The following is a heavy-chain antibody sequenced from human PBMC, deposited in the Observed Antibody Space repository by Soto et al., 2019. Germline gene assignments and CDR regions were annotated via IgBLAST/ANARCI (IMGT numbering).Heavy chain of an antibody. CDR1: GFTFSSYA. V-gene: IGHV3-23*01. Sequence: GGSLRLSCAASGFTFSSYAMSWVRQAPGKGLEWVSAISGSGGSTYYADSVKGRFTISRDNSKNTLYLQMNSLRGEDTAVYYCAKQSGYYYVTIQYYFDYWGQGTLVTVSS. CDR2: ISGSGGST. CDR3: AKQSGYYYVTIQYYFDY. J-gene: IGHJ4*02. D-gene: IGHD3-22*01.